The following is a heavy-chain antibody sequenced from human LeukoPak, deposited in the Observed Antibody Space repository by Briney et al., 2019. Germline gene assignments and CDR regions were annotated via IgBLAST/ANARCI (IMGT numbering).Heavy chain of an antibody. CDR3: ARVPISVIVAEGAFDI. V-gene: IGHV4-59*11. CDR1: GDSINNPY. D-gene: IGHD5-12*01. J-gene: IGHJ3*02. CDR2: FYYSGTS. Sequence: PSETLSLTCTVSGDSINNPYWSWIRQPPGKGLEWIGYFYYSGTSNYNPSLQSRVTISGDTSMNRLSLRLISVTAADTAVYYCARVPISVIVAEGAFDIWGQGTMVAVSS.